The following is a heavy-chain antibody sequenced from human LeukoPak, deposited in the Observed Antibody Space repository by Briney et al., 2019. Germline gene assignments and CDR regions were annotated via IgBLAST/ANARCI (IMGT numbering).Heavy chain of an antibody. CDR3: TTAGYVRGVIGPFY. J-gene: IGHJ4*02. CDR1: GFTLSSYA. V-gene: IGHV3-23*01. D-gene: IGHD3-10*01. Sequence: GGSLRLSCAASGFTLSSYAVSWVRQAPGKGLEWVSAISGSGGSTYYADSVKGRFTISRDNSKNTLYLQMNSLRAEDTAVYYCTTAGYVRGVIGPFYWGQGTLVTVSS. CDR2: ISGSGGST.